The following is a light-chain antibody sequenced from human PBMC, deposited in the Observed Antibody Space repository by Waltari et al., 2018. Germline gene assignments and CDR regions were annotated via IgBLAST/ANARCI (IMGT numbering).Light chain of an antibody. Sequence: QSALTQPASVSGSPGQSITISCAATSRDIGALTFISWYQQRPGKAPEHLVYDVRHRPSGVSTRFSGSKSDHAAALTSSGLQAEDEAVYLCSSFSSSTAGIFGGGTKVTVL. V-gene: IGLV2-14*01. CDR1: SRDIGALTF. CDR2: DVR. J-gene: IGLJ2*01. CDR3: SSFSSSTAGI.